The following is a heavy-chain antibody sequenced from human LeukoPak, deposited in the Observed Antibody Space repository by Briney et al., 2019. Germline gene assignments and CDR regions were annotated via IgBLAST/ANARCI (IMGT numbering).Heavy chain of an antibody. CDR2: INPNSGGT. J-gene: IGHJ3*02. Sequence: ASVKVSCKASGYTFTGYYMRWVRQAPGQGLEWMGRINPNSGGTNYAQKFQGRVTMTRDTSISTAYMELSRLRSDDTAVYYCAHEMVMDAFDIWGQGTMVTVSS. D-gene: IGHD3-22*01. V-gene: IGHV1-2*06. CDR1: GYTFTGYY. CDR3: AHEMVMDAFDI.